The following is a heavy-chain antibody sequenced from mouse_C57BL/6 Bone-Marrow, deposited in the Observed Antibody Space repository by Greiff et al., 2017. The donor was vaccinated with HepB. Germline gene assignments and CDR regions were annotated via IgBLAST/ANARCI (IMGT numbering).Heavy chain of an antibody. CDR2: IYPGDGDT. CDR3: ASHGNGYFDY. CDR1: GYAFSSSW. Sequence: QVQLQQSGPELVKPGASVKISCKASGYAFSSSWMNWVKQRPGKGLEWIGRIYPGDGDTNYNGKFKGKATLTADKSSSTAYMQLSSLTSEDSAVYFCASHGNGYFDYWGQGTTLTVSS. V-gene: IGHV1-82*01. J-gene: IGHJ2*01. D-gene: IGHD2-1*01.